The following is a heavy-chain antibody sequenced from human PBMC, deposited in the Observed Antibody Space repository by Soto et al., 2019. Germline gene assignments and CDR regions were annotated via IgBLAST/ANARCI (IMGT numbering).Heavy chain of an antibody. CDR3: ARERAYSYDSSAYPGGDY. CDR1: GYTFTSYG. CDR2: ISAFNGNT. D-gene: IGHD3-22*01. J-gene: IGHJ4*02. Sequence: QVQVVQSGAEVKKPGASVKVSCKTSGYTFTSYGISWVRQAPGQGLEWMGWISAFNGNTNYAQKLEGRVTMTPDTSTSTAYMELRCLRADDTAVYYCARERAYSYDSSAYPGGDYWGQGTLVTGSS. V-gene: IGHV1-18*01.